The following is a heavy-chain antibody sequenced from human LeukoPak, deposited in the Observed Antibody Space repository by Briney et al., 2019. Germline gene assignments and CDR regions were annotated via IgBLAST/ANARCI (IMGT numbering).Heavy chain of an antibody. J-gene: IGHJ6*03. CDR1: GFTLSRYA. CDR3: AKDARGDYYGSGSPYPNYMDV. CDR2: ISGSGIST. V-gene: IGHV3-23*01. D-gene: IGHD3-10*01. Sequence: PGGSLRLSCADSGFTLSRYAMAWVRQAPGKGLEWVSAISGSGISTYYADSVKGRFSISRDNSENTLYLQMNSLRDEDTAIYYCAKDARGDYYGSGSPYPNYMDVWGKGTTVTVSS.